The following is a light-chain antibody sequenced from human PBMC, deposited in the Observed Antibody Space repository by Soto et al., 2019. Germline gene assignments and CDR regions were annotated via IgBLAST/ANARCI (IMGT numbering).Light chain of an antibody. CDR2: GAS. CDR1: QSVSVN. Sequence: EIVMTQSPATLSVSPGERATLSCRASQSVSVNLAWYQQKPGQPPRLLICGASTRATGIPARFSGSGSGTEFTLTINRLQSEDFAVYYCQQDNNSPPLTFGGGTKVEIK. CDR3: QQDNNSPPLT. J-gene: IGKJ4*01. V-gene: IGKV3-15*01.